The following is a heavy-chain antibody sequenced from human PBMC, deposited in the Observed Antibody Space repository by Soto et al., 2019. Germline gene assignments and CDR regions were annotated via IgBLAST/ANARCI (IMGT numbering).Heavy chain of an antibody. Sequence: QVQLVQSGAEVKKPGASVKVSCKASGYTFTSYYMHWVRQAPGQGLEWMGIINPSGGSTSYAQKFQGRVTMTRDTWTSTVYMGLSSVRSEDTAVYYFARDQDDSSGWDYWGQGTLVTVSS. D-gene: IGHD6-19*01. J-gene: IGHJ4*02. CDR2: INPSGGST. CDR1: GYTFTSYY. CDR3: ARDQDDSSGWDY. V-gene: IGHV1-46*03.